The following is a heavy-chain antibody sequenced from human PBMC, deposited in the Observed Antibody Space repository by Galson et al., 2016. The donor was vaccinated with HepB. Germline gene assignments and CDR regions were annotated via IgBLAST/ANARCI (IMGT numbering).Heavy chain of an antibody. D-gene: IGHD4-17*01. CDR3: ARDRSGDYARN. CDR2: IRTSSSYT. J-gene: IGHJ4*02. CDR1: GFTFSDYY. V-gene: IGHV3-11*06. Sequence: SLRLSCAASGFTFSDYYMRWIRQAPGRGLEWVSYIRTSSSYTTYADSVKGRFTISRDNAKKSLYLQMNSLRAEDTAVYYCARDRSGDYARNWGQGTLVTVSS.